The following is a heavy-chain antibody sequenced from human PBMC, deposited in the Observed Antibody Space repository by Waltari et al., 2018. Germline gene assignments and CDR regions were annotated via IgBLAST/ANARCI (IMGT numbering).Heavy chain of an antibody. V-gene: IGHV4-34*01. D-gene: IGHD6-19*01. Sequence: QVQLQQWGAGLLKPSETLSLTCAVYGGSFSGYSWSWIRPPPGKGLEWIGEINHSGSTNYNPSLKSRVTISVDTSKNQFSLKLSSVTAADTAVYYCARGIRWAVAGTAYFDYWGQGTLVTVSS. CDR2: INHSGST. CDR1: GGSFSGYS. CDR3: ARGIRWAVAGTAYFDY. J-gene: IGHJ4*02.